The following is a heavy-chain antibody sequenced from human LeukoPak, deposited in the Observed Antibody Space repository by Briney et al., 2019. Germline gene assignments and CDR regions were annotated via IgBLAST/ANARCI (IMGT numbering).Heavy chain of an antibody. D-gene: IGHD7-27*01. CDR2: IYTSGST. CDR1: GGSISSGNYY. Sequence: SQTLSLTCTVSGGSISSGNYYWSWIRQPAGKGLEWIGRIYTSGSTNYNPSLKSRVTISMDTSKNQFSLKLNSMTAADTAVYYCARLLRWGNWFDPWGQGTLVTVSS. CDR3: ARLLRWGNWFDP. V-gene: IGHV4-61*02. J-gene: IGHJ5*02.